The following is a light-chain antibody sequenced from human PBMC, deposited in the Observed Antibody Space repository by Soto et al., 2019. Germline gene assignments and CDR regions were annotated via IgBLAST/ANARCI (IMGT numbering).Light chain of an antibody. CDR2: AAS. V-gene: IGKV1-39*01. J-gene: IGKJ1*01. Sequence: DIQMTQSPSSLSASVVDRVTITCRASQSISSYLKWYQQKPGKAPQLLIYAASSFQSGVPSRFSGSGSGTEFTLTISSLQPEDFATYYGPQCYSTPLTCGQVNKVEIK. CDR3: PQCYSTPLT. CDR1: QSISSY.